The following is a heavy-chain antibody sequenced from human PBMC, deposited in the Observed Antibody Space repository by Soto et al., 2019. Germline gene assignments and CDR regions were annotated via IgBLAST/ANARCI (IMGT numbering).Heavy chain of an antibody. CDR2: IYSGGST. D-gene: IGHD6-13*01. CDR1: GFTVSSNY. CDR3: ARGPIAAAGTYYYYGMDV. J-gene: IGHJ6*02. Sequence: EVQLVESGGGLVQPGGSLRLSCAASGFTVSSNYMSWVRQAPGKGLEWVSVIYSGGSTYYADSVKGRFTISRHNSKXTXXLQMNSLRAEDTAVYYCARGPIAAAGTYYYYGMDVWGQGTTVTVSS. V-gene: IGHV3-53*04.